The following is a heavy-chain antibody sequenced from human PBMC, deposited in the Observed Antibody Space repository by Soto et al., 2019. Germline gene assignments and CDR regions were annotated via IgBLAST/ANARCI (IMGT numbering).Heavy chain of an antibody. Sequence: GGSLRLSCAASGFTFSSYAMSWVRQAPGKGLEWVSAISGSGGSTYYADSVKGRFTISRDNSKNTLYLQMNSLRAEDTAVYYCAKSPRDLEWLRTLHVDYWGQGTLVTVSS. D-gene: IGHD3-3*01. J-gene: IGHJ4*02. CDR1: GFTFSSYA. CDR3: AKSPRDLEWLRTLHVDY. CDR2: ISGSGGST. V-gene: IGHV3-23*01.